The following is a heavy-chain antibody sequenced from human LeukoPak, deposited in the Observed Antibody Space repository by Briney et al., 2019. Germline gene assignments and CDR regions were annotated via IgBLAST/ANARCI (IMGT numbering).Heavy chain of an antibody. Sequence: SETLSLTCAVYGGSFSGYYWRWIRQPPGKGLEWIGEINHSGSTYYNPSLKSRVTISVDTSKNQLSLKMSSVTAADTAVYYCTITTGTTLGLMDYWGQGTLVTVSS. D-gene: IGHD1-1*01. V-gene: IGHV4-34*01. CDR2: INHSGST. CDR3: TITTGTTLGLMDY. CDR1: GGSFSGYY. J-gene: IGHJ4*02.